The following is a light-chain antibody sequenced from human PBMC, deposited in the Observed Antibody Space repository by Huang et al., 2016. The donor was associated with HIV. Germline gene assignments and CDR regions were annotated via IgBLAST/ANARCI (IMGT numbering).Light chain of an antibody. CDR2: DAA. J-gene: IGKJ4*01. Sequence: ESVLTQSPGTLSLSPGERATLSCRASQSVRRSLAWYQQKPGQAPRLLIYDAAARATGIPVRFSGSGSGTDFTLTISSLESEDFAVYYCQQYSKWPLTFGGGDQGGDQT. V-gene: IGKV3-11*01. CDR1: QSVRRS. CDR3: QQYSKWPLT.